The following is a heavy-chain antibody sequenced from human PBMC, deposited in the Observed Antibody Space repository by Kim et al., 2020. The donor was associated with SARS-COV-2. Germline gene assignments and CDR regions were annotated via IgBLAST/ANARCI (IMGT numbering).Heavy chain of an antibody. D-gene: IGHD3-10*01. CDR3: TKDSFYGSGYGMDV. J-gene: IGHJ6*02. V-gene: IGHV3-9*01. Sequence: ANSLNGRFTIARDNARNSLYLQMNSLRAEDTAVYYCTKDSFYGSGYGMDVWGQGTTVTVSS.